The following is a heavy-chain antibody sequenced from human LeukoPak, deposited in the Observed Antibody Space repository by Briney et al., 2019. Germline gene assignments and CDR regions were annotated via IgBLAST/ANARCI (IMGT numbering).Heavy chain of an antibody. CDR3: ARRRSIAGWFDP. J-gene: IGHJ5*02. Sequence: SVKVSCKASGGTFSSYAISWVRQAPGQGLEWMGGIIPIFGTANYAQKFQGRVTITTDESTSTAYIELSSLRSEDTAVYYCARRRSIAGWFDPWGQGTLVTVS. V-gene: IGHV1-69*05. D-gene: IGHD6-6*01. CDR1: GGTFSSYA. CDR2: IIPIFGTA.